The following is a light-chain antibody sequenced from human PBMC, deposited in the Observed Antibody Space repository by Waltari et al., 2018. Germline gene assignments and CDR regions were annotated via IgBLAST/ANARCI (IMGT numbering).Light chain of an antibody. CDR3: LQYNTHPLT. CDR2: AAS. V-gene: IGKV1-17*01. J-gene: IGKJ4*01. Sequence: DIQMTQSPSSLSASAGDTVTITCRARQGISTTLNWYQQKPGTAPKRLIYAASSLESGVPSRFSGMGSGTDFTLTISSPQPEDLATYYCLQYNTHPLTFGGGTKVEIK. CDR1: QGISTT.